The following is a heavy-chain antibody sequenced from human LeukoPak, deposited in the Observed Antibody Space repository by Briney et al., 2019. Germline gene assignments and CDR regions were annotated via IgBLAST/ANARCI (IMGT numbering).Heavy chain of an antibody. D-gene: IGHD1-1*01. J-gene: IGHJ5*02. Sequence: SETLSLTCTVSGCSISTGYYWDWIRQPPGKGLEWIGTFYHGGSTYYNPSLKSRVTMSVDTSKKQFSLKLSSVTAADTAVYYCARHAVEAASRWFDPWGQGTLVTVSS. CDR2: FYHGGST. V-gene: IGHV4-38-2*02. CDR1: GCSISTGYY. CDR3: ARHAVEAASRWFDP.